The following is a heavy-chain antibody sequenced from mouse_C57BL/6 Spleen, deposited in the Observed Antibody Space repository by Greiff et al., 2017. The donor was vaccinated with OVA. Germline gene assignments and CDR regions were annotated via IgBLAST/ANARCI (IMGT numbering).Heavy chain of an antibody. Sequence: QVQLQQPGAELVKPGASVKLSCKASGYTFTSYWMQWVKQRPGQGLEWIGEIDPSDSYTNYNQKFKGKATLTVDTSSSTAYMQLSSLKSEDSAVYYCATNGANVDYWGQGTTLTVSS. CDR1: GYTFTSYW. V-gene: IGHV1-50*01. CDR3: ATNGANVDY. J-gene: IGHJ2*01. CDR2: IDPSDSYT. D-gene: IGHD4-1*01.